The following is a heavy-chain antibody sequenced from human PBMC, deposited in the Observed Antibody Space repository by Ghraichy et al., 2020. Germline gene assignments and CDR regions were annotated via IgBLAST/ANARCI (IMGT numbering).Heavy chain of an antibody. Sequence: GGSLRLSCAASGFSFTDYWMHWVRQTPGRGLEWVSHLNIDGTTVYYADSVKGRFTISRDNAKNTMYLQMISLTVEDTAVYYCVRPYMDGLRHFDYWGQGTLVTVS. J-gene: IGHJ4*02. CDR1: GFSFTDYW. CDR3: VRPYMDGLRHFDY. CDR2: LNIDGTTV. V-gene: IGHV3-74*01. D-gene: IGHD2-2*02.